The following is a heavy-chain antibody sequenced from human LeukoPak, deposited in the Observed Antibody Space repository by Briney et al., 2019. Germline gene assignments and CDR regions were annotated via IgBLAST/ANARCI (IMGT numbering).Heavy chain of an antibody. J-gene: IGHJ4*02. V-gene: IGHV1-18*01. D-gene: IGHD5-18*01. CDR3: AIEGIQLWLDLSY. CDR2: ISAYTDNT. Sequence: GASVKVSCKASGYTFTSYGISWGRQAPGQGLEWMGWISAYTDNTHYAPKLQGRVTMTTDTSTSTAYMELRSLRSDDTAVYYCAIEGIQLWLDLSYWGQGTLVTVSS. CDR1: GYTFTSYG.